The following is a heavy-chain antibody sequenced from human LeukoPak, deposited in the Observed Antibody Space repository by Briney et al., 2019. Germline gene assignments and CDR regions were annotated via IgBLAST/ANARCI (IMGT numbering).Heavy chain of an antibody. Sequence: GASVTVSFKASGYTFTGYYMHWVRQAPGQGLEGMGWINPNSGGTNYAQKFQGRVTMTRDTSISTAYMELSRLRSDDTAVYYCARDLRWLVLGGLIDYWGQGTLVTVSS. CDR1: GYTFTGYY. CDR3: ARDLRWLVLGGLIDY. J-gene: IGHJ4*02. V-gene: IGHV1-2*02. D-gene: IGHD6-19*01. CDR2: INPNSGGT.